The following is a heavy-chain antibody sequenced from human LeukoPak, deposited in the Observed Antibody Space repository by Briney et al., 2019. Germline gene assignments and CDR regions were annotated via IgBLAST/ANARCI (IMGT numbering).Heavy chain of an antibody. CDR3: AKESGTVGAKVDY. CDR1: GFTFSNYA. Sequence: TGGSLRLSCAASGFTFSNYAMSWVRQAPGKGLEWVSAISGSGGNTYYADSVKGRFTISRDNSKNTLYLQMISLRAEDTAVYYCAKESGTVGAKVDYWGQGTLVTVSS. V-gene: IGHV3-23*01. J-gene: IGHJ4*02. CDR2: ISGSGGNT. D-gene: IGHD1-26*01.